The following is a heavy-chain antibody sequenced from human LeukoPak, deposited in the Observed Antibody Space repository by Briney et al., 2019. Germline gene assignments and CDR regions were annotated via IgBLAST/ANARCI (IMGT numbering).Heavy chain of an antibody. CDR2: IRSKAYGGTT. D-gene: IGHD3-10*01. Sequence: GGSLRLSCTTSGFTIGDYAMTWVRQAPGKGLEWVGFIRSKAYGGTTEYAASVKGRFTISRDDSKSIAYLQMNSLKTEDTAVYYCTRDGGFTWYFDLWGRGTLVTVSS. CDR3: TRDGGFTWYFDL. CDR1: GFTIGDYA. V-gene: IGHV3-49*04. J-gene: IGHJ2*01.